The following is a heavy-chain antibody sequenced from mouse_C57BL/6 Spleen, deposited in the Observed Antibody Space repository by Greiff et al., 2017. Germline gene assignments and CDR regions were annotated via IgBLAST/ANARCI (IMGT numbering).Heavy chain of an antibody. CDR2: IYPGDGDT. CDR3: AKSGYEDAMDY. D-gene: IGHD3-1*01. J-gene: IGHJ4*01. CDR1: GYAFSSYW. V-gene: IGHV1-80*01. Sequence: VKLVESGAELVKPGASVKISCKASGYAFSSYWMNWVKQRPGKGLEWIGQIYPGDGDTNYNGKFKGKATLTADKSSSTAYMQLSSLTAEDAAVYCCAKSGYEDAMDYWGQGASVTVSS.